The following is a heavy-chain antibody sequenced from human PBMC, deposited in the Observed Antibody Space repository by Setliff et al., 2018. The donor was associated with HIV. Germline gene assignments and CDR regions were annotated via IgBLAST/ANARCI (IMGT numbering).Heavy chain of an antibody. CDR2: MNRDGREK. Sequence: GGSLRLSCAASGFTFSSYSMNWVRQAPGRGLEYVAGMNRDGREKLYADSVKGRFSISRDNAKNSLYLQMSSLRTEDTAVYFCARDPAFGAFDIWGQGTMVTVSS. V-gene: IGHV3-7*04. J-gene: IGHJ3*02. CDR3: ARDPAFGAFDI. CDR1: GFTFSSYS. D-gene: IGHD3-10*01.